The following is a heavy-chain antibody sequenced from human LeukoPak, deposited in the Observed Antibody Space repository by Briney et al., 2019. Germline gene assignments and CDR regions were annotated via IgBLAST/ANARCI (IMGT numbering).Heavy chain of an antibody. CDR3: ARSTTVTTTTFDY. Sequence: SETLSLTCTVAAGSISSYYWSWIRQPPGKGLEWIGYIYYSGSTNYNPSLKSRVTISVDTSKNQFSLKLSSVTAADTAVYYCARSTTVTTTTFDYWGQGTLVTVPS. V-gene: IGHV4-59*01. D-gene: IGHD4-17*01. J-gene: IGHJ4*02. CDR2: IYYSGST. CDR1: AGSISSYY.